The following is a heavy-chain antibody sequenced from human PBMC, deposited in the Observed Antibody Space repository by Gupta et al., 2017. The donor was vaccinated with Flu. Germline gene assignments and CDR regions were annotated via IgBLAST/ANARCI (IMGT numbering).Heavy chain of an antibody. CDR2: IFHRGST. D-gene: IGHD2/OR15-2a*01. V-gene: IGHV4-30-4*01. CDR3: ARAAISTYYMDV. J-gene: IGHJ6*03. Sequence: QVQLQESGPGLVKPSQTLSLTCTVSGGPLSRGDYYWTWIRQPPGTGLEWIGYIFHRGSTYYNPSLKIRVTISVDTSKNQFSLKLTSVTAADTAVYFCARAAISTYYMDVWGKGTTVTVSS. CDR1: GGPLSRGDYY.